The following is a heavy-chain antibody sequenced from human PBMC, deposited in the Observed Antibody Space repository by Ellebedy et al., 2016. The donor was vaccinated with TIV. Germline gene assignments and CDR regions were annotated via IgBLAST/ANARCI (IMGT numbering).Heavy chain of an antibody. V-gene: IGHV5-51*01. CDR3: AKRSHVLRENMYNWVDP. Sequence: GESLKISCKGSGFTFINYWIGWVRQMPGMGLEWMGIINPGDSQTLYSPSFQGQVTISADKSVNTVYLQWSSLKASDSAIYYCAKRSHVLRENMYNWVDPWGQGTLVTVSS. D-gene: IGHD3-10*01. CDR1: GFTFINYW. CDR2: INPGDSQT. J-gene: IGHJ5*02.